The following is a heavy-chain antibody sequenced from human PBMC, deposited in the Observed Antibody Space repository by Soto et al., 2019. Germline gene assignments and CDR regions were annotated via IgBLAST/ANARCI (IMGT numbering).Heavy chain of an antibody. CDR3: ARGSSWPLYYFAMGV. D-gene: IGHD6-13*01. V-gene: IGHV4-61*01. J-gene: IGHJ6*02. Sequence: SETLSLTCTVSGGSVSSGSHYWSWIRQPPGKGLEWIGYIYYSGSTNYNPSLKSRVTISIDTSKNQFSLKLSSVTAADTAVYYCARGSSWPLYYFAMGVWGQGTTVTVSS. CDR2: IYYSGST. CDR1: GGSVSSGSHY.